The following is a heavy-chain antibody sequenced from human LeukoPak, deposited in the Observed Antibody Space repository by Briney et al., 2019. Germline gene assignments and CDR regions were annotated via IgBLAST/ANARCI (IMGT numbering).Heavy chain of an antibody. V-gene: IGHV5-51*01. CDR2: IYPGDSDT. CDR3: ATWRVGAIRLPFDY. D-gene: IGHD1-26*01. Sequence: GESLKISCKGSGYSFTSYWMGWVRQIPGKGLEWMGIIYPGDSDTRYSPSFQGQVTISADKSISNAYLQWSSLKASDTAMYYCATWRVGAIRLPFDYWGQGTLVTVCS. J-gene: IGHJ4*02. CDR1: GYSFTSYW.